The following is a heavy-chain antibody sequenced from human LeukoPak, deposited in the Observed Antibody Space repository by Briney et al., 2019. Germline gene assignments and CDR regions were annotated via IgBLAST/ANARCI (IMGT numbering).Heavy chain of an antibody. CDR3: ASGYSRGWYGV. D-gene: IGHD6-19*01. V-gene: IGHV4-59*08. J-gene: IGHJ4*02. CDR2: IYDSGST. Sequence: SETLSLTCAVYGGSFSGYYWSWIRQPPGKGLEWIGYIYDSGSTNYNPSFKSRVTISVDTPKNQFSLKLSSVTAADTAVYYCASGYSRGWYGVWGQGTLVTVSS. CDR1: GGSFSGYY.